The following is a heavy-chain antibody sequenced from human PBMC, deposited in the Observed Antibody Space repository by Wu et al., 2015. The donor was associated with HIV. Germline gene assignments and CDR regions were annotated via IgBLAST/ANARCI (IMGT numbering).Heavy chain of an antibody. CDR3: AIDYGDYQNHFWDPVDWFDP. CDR2: IIPIFGTP. V-gene: IGHV1-69*12. CDR1: GGTFIRYA. J-gene: IGHJ5*02. Sequence: VQLVQSGAEVKKPGSSVKVSCKASGGTFIRYAISWVRQAPGQGLEWMGGIIPIFGTPNYAQKFQGRVTITADEITNTAYMEVSSLRSEDTAVYYCAIDYGDYQNHFWDPVDWFDPWGQGTLVTVSS. D-gene: IGHD4-17*01.